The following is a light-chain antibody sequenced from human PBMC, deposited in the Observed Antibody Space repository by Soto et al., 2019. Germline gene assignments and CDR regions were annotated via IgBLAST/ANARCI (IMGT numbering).Light chain of an antibody. CDR1: QSVGYW. CDR2: DAS. CDR3: QQYYSSWT. V-gene: IGKV1-5*01. Sequence: DIRMTQSPSTLSASVGDRVTITGRASQSVGYWLAWYQQKPGKAPTFLVYDASNLHSGVPARFSGSGSGSEFTLTISSLQPYDFGTYYCQQYYSSWTFGQGTKVDIK. J-gene: IGKJ1*01.